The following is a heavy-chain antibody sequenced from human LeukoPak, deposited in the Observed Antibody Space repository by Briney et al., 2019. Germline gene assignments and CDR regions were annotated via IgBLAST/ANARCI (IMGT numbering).Heavy chain of an antibody. D-gene: IGHD6-13*01. CDR1: GFTFSSYA. Sequence: GGSLGLSCAASGFTFSSYAMSWIRQAPGKGLEWVSAISGSGGSTYYADSVKGRFTISRDNSKNTLYLQMNSLRAEDTAVYYCATNVEAADRSGWGQGTLVTVSS. V-gene: IGHV3-23*01. CDR2: ISGSGGST. J-gene: IGHJ4*02. CDR3: ATNVEAADRSG.